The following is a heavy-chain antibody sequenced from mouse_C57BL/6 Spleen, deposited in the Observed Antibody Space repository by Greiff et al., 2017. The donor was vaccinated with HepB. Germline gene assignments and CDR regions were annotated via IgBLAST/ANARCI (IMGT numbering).Heavy chain of an antibody. Sequence: VKVVESGAELVKPGASVKISCKASGYAFSSYWMNWVKQRPGKGLEWIGQIYPGDGDTNYNGKFKGKATLTADKSSSTAYMQLSSLTSEDSAVYFCAPDGYYRYFDVWGTGTTVTVSS. J-gene: IGHJ1*03. CDR1: GYAFSSYW. CDR2: IYPGDGDT. CDR3: APDGYYRYFDV. V-gene: IGHV1-80*01. D-gene: IGHD2-3*01.